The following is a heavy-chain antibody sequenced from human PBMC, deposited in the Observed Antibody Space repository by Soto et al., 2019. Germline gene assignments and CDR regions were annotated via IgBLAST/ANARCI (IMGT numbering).Heavy chain of an antibody. D-gene: IGHD5-12*01. CDR2: VSASGGTI. V-gene: IGHV3-48*03. CDR1: GFTFSDYE. CDR3: TKEKSVVDSGYDAFDV. J-gene: IGHJ3*01. Sequence: GGSLRLSCAASGFTFSDYEMDWVRQAPGKGLEWVAYVSASGGTIFYADSVKGRFIISRDNAESSLSLQMNSLRADDTAVYYCTKEKSVVDSGYDAFDVWGQGTMVTVSS.